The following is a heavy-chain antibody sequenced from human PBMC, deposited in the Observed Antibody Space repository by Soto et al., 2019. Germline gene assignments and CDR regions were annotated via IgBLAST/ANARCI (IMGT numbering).Heavy chain of an antibody. D-gene: IGHD2-8*01. CDR3: ARSIETNYFYCMDV. V-gene: IGHV1-69*01. CDR1: GGTFRSYA. J-gene: IGHJ6*02. Sequence: QVQLVQSGAEVREPGSSVKVSCEASGGTFRSYAINWVRQAPGQGLEWMGGIIPMFGKPNYAEKFLGRVTISADESTRTAYMEVTRLKSEDAAVYYCARSIETNYFYCMDVWCLGTTVTVSS. CDR2: IIPMFGKP.